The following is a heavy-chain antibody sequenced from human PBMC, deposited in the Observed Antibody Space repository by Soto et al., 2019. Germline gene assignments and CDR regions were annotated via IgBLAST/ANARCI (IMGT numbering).Heavy chain of an antibody. Sequence: SETMSLTCTVSAASFSKYYWTWIRQPPGKGLEWIGYIYFNGNTNYNPSLKRRVTISVDTSKKQITLNLTSVTDVETAVYFCASVTFGGVVLAHWGQGTLVTVSS. CDR3: ASVTFGGVVLAH. CDR1: AASFSKYY. D-gene: IGHD3-16*01. V-gene: IGHV4-59*13. CDR2: IYFNGNT. J-gene: IGHJ4*02.